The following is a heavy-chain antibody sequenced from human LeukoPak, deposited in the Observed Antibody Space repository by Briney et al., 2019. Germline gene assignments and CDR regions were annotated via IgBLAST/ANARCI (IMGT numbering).Heavy chain of an antibody. V-gene: IGHV3-30*03. Sequence: PGRSLRLSCAASGFTFSSYGMHWVRQAPGKGLEWVAVISYDGSNKYYADSVKGRFTISRDNSKNTLYLQMNSLRAEDTAVYYCTTGDPVYYYGMDVWGQGTTVTVSS. J-gene: IGHJ6*02. D-gene: IGHD6-19*01. CDR3: TTGDPVYYYGMDV. CDR1: GFTFSSYG. CDR2: ISYDGSNK.